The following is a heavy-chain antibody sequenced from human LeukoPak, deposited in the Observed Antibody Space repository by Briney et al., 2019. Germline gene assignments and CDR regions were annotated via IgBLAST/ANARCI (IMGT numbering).Heavy chain of an antibody. CDR1: GFTFSSYG. CDR3: ARDLQTVSAGNY. CDR2: ISYDGSNK. Sequence: GGSLRLSCAASGFTFSSYGMHWVRQAPGKGLEWVAVISYDGSNKYYADSVKGRFTISRDDSKNTLYLQMNSLRAEDTAMYYCARDLQTVSAGNYWGQGTLVIVSS. D-gene: IGHD2-21*02. J-gene: IGHJ4*02. V-gene: IGHV3-30*03.